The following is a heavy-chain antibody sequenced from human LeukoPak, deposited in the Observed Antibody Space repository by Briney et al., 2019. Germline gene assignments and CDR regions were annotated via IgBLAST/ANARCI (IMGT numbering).Heavy chain of an antibody. D-gene: IGHD3-10*01. CDR2: VTSDGSST. CDR3: AQSLDGSGRYFDSPLDY. V-gene: IGHV3-74*01. Sequence: GGSLRLSCAASWFNLRSYWMQGVRQAPGKGLEWVSRVTSDGSSTNYAVSVRGRFTISRDNAKNTLFLQMNSLSPEDTAVYYSAQSLDGSGRYFDSPLDYWGQGTLVTVSS. CDR1: WFNLRSYW. J-gene: IGHJ4*02.